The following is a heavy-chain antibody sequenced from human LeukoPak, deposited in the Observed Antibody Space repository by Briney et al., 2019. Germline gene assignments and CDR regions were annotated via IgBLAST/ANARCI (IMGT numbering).Heavy chain of an antibody. CDR2: ISASGGST. D-gene: IGHD4-11*01. CDR1: GFTFTSFA. J-gene: IGHJ4*02. Sequence: GGSLRLSCATSGFTFTSFAVSWVRQAPGKGLEWVSTISASGGSTFYADSVKGRFTISRDNSKNTLYLQMNSLTAEDTAVYYCSKDKEATRVTPPYFDSWGQGALVTVSS. V-gene: IGHV3-23*01. CDR3: SKDKEATRVTPPYFDS.